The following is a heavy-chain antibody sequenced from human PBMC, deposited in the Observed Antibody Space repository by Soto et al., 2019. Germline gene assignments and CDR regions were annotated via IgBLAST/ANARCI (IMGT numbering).Heavy chain of an antibody. CDR3: ARAGSGWSFDY. Sequence: QVQLVQSGAEEKKPGASVKVSCKASGYTFTSYAIHWVRQAPGQRLEWMGWINAGNDNTKYSQKFQGRVTITRDTSATKAYMELSSLRSEDTAVYYCARAGSGWSFDYWGQGTLVTVSS. CDR1: GYTFTSYA. CDR2: INAGNDNT. D-gene: IGHD6-19*01. V-gene: IGHV1-3*05. J-gene: IGHJ4*02.